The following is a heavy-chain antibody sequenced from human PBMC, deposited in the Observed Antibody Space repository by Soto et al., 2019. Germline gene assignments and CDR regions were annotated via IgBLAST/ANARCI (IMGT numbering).Heavy chain of an antibody. V-gene: IGHV1-3*01. Sequence: ASVKVSCKASGYTFTSYAMHWARQAPGQRLEWMGWINAGNGNTKYSQKFQGRVTITRDTSASTAYMELSSLRSEDTAVYYCARDYYDSSGYYYQSYFDYWGQGTLVTVSS. J-gene: IGHJ4*02. CDR1: GYTFTSYA. CDR2: INAGNGNT. CDR3: ARDYYDSSGYYYQSYFDY. D-gene: IGHD3-22*01.